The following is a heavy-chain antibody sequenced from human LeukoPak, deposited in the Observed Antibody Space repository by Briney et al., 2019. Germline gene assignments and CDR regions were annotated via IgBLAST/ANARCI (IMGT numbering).Heavy chain of an antibody. CDR3: ASRHSKQQPYYYYMDI. Sequence: SETLSLTCAVYGGSFSGYYWSWIRQPPGKGLEWIGEINHSGSTNYNPSLKSRVTISVDTSKNQFSLKLSSATAADTAVYYCASRHSKQQPYYYYMDIWGKGTTVTVSS. J-gene: IGHJ6*03. CDR1: GGSFSGYY. D-gene: IGHD6-13*01. CDR2: INHSGST. V-gene: IGHV4-34*01.